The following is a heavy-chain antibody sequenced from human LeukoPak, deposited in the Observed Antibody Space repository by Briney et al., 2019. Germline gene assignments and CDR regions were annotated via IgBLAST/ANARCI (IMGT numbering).Heavy chain of an antibody. Sequence: ASVKVSCKASGYTFTSYGIGWVRQAPGQGLEWMGWISAYNGNTNYAQKLQGRVTMTTDTSTSTAYMELRSLRSDDTAVYYCARGWHTAMVTTGSFDYWGQGTLVTVSS. CDR3: ARGWHTAMVTTGSFDY. CDR1: GYTFTSYG. D-gene: IGHD5-18*01. J-gene: IGHJ4*02. V-gene: IGHV1-18*01. CDR2: ISAYNGNT.